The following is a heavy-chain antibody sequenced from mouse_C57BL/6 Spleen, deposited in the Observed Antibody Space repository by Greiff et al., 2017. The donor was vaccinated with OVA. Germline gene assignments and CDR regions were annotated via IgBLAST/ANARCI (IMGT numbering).Heavy chain of an antibody. CDR1: GYTFTDYN. D-gene: IGHD1-1*01. V-gene: IGHV1-22*01. CDR2: INPNNGGT. J-gene: IGHJ1*03. Sequence: EVKLQQSGPELVKPGASVKMSCKASGYTFTDYNMHWVKQSHGKSLEWIGYINPNNGGTSYNQKFKGKATLTVNKSSSTAYMELRSLTSEDSAVYYCARSYGSSYEYFDVWGTGTTVTVSS. CDR3: ARSYGSSYEYFDV.